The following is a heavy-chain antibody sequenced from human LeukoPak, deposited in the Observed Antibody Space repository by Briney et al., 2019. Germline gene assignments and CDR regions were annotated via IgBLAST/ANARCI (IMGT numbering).Heavy chain of an antibody. CDR1: GGSISSYY. D-gene: IGHD5-24*01. Sequence: PSETLSLTCTVSGGSISSYYWSWVRQPPGKGLECIGYIYYSGSTDYNPSLTSRVSISVDTSKNQFSLKLNSVSAADTAVYYCAREMGTAFDYWGQGSLVTVST. V-gene: IGHV4-59*01. CDR3: AREMGTAFDY. CDR2: IYYSGST. J-gene: IGHJ4*02.